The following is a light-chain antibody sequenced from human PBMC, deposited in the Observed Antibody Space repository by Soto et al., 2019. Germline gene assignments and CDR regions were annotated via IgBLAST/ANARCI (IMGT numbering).Light chain of an antibody. J-gene: IGLJ2*01. CDR2: NVS. CDR3: SSYTTSHTVV. Sequence: QSALTQPASVSGSPGQSITISCTGTSSDVGAYNYVSWYQQHPGKAPKLMIYNVSNRPSGVSSRFSGSKSGNTASLTISGLQAEDDTDYYCSSYTTSHTVVFGGGTQLTVL. V-gene: IGLV2-14*01. CDR1: SSDVGAYNY.